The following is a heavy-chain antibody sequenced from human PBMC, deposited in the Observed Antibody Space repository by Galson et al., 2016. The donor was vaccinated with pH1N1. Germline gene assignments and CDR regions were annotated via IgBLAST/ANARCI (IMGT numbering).Heavy chain of an antibody. Sequence: SLRLSCAPSGFSVSNNHMSWVRQDPGKGLEWVSVIYRGGSTYXADSLEGRFTISRDDSKNMLYLQMNSLRVDDTAIYYCTGTLLSFGEPNNADFWGQGTQVTVSS. CDR3: TGTLLSFGEPNNADF. J-gene: IGHJ4*02. CDR2: IYRGGST. V-gene: IGHV3-53*01. D-gene: IGHD3-10*01. CDR1: GFSVSNNH.